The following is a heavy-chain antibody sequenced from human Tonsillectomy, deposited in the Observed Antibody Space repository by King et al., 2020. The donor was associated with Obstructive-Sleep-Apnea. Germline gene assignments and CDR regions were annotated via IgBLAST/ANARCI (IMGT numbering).Heavy chain of an antibody. CDR3: ARGELVDILTGYYIPTYNWFDP. CDR2: MNPNSGNT. Sequence: QLVQSGAEVKKPGASVKVSCKASGYTFTSYDINWVRQATGQGLEWMGWMNPNSGNTGYAQKFQGRVTMTRNTSISTAYMELSSLRSEDTAVYYCARGELVDILTGYYIPTYNWFDPWGQGTLVTVSS. CDR1: GYTFTSYD. V-gene: IGHV1-8*01. D-gene: IGHD3-9*01. J-gene: IGHJ5*02.